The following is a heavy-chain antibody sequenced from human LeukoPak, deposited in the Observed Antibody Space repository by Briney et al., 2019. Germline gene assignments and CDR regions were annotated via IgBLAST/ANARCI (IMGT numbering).Heavy chain of an antibody. Sequence: GGTLRLSRAASGFTFGDYYMTWIRQAPGKGLEWVSYISTSASTIYYADSVKGRFTISRDNAKNSLYLQMNSLRAEDTAVYYCARDGVLRYFDWLFPYYMDVWGKGTTVTISS. CDR3: ARDGVLRYFDWLFPYYMDV. V-gene: IGHV3-11*01. D-gene: IGHD3-9*01. CDR1: GFTFGDYY. CDR2: ISTSASTI. J-gene: IGHJ6*03.